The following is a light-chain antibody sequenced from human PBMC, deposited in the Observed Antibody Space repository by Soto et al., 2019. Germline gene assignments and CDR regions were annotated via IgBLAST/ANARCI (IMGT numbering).Light chain of an antibody. CDR3: SSYTSSSTVV. CDR1: KNDIGGYNY. Sequence: QSALTQPPSASGSPGQSVTISCTGTKNDIGGYNYVSWYQQHPGKAPKLMIYEVSNRPSGVSNRFSGSKSGNTASLTISGLQAEDEADYYCSSYTSSSTVVFGGGTKLTVL. CDR2: EVS. V-gene: IGLV2-14*01. J-gene: IGLJ2*01.